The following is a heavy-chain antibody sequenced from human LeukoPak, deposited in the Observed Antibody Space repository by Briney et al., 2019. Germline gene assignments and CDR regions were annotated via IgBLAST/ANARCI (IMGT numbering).Heavy chain of an antibody. D-gene: IGHD3-10*01. CDR2: IYPGDSHT. CDR1: GYSFTSYW. V-gene: IGHV5-51*01. CDR3: ARSYYYGSGSYVLFDP. Sequence: GESLKISCKGSGYSFTSYWIGWVRQMPGKGLEWMGIIYPGDSHTRYSPSFQGQVTISADKPISTAYLQWSSLKASDTAMYYCARSYYYGSGSYVLFDPGAREPWSPSPQ. J-gene: IGHJ5*02.